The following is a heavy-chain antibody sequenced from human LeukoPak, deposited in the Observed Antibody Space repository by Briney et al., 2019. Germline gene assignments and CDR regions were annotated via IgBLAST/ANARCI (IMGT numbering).Heavy chain of an antibody. CDR1: GFIFSGSW. CDR2: VKKDGSEK. D-gene: IGHD2-15*01. CDR3: TTDTWYSAGH. V-gene: IGHV3-7*03. J-gene: IGHJ4*02. Sequence: GGSLRLSCTASGFIFSGSWMAWIRQAPGKGLEWVAIVKKDGSEKYYVDSMKGRFTISRDNAKNSLFLQMNSLRAEDTAIYYCTTDTWYSAGHWGQGTLVTVSS.